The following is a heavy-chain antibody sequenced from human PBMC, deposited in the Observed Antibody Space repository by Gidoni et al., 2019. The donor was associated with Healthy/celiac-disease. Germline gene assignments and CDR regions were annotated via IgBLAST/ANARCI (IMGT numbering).Heavy chain of an antibody. Sequence: EVQLVESGGGLVQPGGSLRLSCAASGFTFSSYWMSWVRQAPGKGLEWVAYIKQDGSEKYYVDSVKGRFTISRDNAKNSLYLQMNSLRAEDTAVYYCARSLYCSSTSCYRLYYYYGMDVWGQGTTVTVSS. CDR2: IKQDGSEK. D-gene: IGHD2-2*01. V-gene: IGHV3-7*01. J-gene: IGHJ6*02. CDR3: ARSLYCSSTSCYRLYYYYGMDV. CDR1: GFTFSSYW.